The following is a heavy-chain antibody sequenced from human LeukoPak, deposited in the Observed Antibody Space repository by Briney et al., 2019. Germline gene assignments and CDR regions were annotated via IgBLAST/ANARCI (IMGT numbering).Heavy chain of an antibody. CDR3: AKKDCSTTSCYKAFDS. Sequence: GGSLRLSCAASGFTFSSYAMSWVRQAPGKGLEWVSVIGTSGGSTDNADSVKGRFTISRDNSKNTLYLQMNSLRAEDTAVYYCAKKDCSTTSCYKAFDSWGQGTLVTVSS. J-gene: IGHJ4*02. V-gene: IGHV3-23*01. D-gene: IGHD2-2*02. CDR2: IGTSGGST. CDR1: GFTFSSYA.